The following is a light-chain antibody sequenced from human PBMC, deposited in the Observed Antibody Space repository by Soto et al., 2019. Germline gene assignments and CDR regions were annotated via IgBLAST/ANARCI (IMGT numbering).Light chain of an antibody. CDR2: WSS. V-gene: IGKV4-1*01. CDR3: QQYYATPWT. J-gene: IGKJ1*01. CDR1: QRLTFVSNNQSH. Sequence: IVMTQSPESLTVSLGAGATLNCWSSQRLTFVSNNQSHLAWYQQKTGQAPKLLLSWSSARESGVPDRFSGSGSGTHFTLTITNLQAEDVAIYYCQQYYATPWTFGPGTKVDIK.